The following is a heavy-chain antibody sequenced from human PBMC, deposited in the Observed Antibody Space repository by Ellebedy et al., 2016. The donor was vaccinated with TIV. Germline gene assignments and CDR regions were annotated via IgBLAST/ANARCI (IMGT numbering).Heavy chain of an antibody. J-gene: IGHJ3*02. CDR2: ISYSGST. Sequence: MPSETLSLTCTASGGSISSYYWSWIRQPPGKGLEWIGYISYSGSTNYNPSLKSRVTISVDTSKNQFSLRLSSVTAADTAVYYCARVVWQQPVSYAFDIWGQGTMVTVSS. CDR3: ARVVWQQPVSYAFDI. D-gene: IGHD6-13*01. V-gene: IGHV4-59*01. CDR1: GGSISSYY.